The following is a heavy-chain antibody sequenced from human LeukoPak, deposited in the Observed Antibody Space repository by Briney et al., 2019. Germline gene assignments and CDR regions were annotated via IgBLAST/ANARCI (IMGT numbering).Heavy chain of an antibody. CDR3: ARGPGGGNSWYDY. J-gene: IGHJ4*02. Sequence: GGSLRLSCTASGYTFSDYSMHWVRQAPGKGLEWVSVISYSGVVKFYADSVKGRFTISRDNSKNTLYLEMNSLRAEDTAVYYCARGPGGGNSWYDYWGQGTLVTVSS. V-gene: IGHV3-33*08. D-gene: IGHD6-13*01. CDR2: ISYSGVVK. CDR1: GYTFSDYS.